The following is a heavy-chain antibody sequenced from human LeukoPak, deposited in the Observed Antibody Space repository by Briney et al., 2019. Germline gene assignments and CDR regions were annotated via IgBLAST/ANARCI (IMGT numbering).Heavy chain of an antibody. D-gene: IGHD2-15*01. V-gene: IGHV3-53*01. Sequence: GGSLRLSCAASGFTVSSNYMSWVRQAPGKGLEWVSIIYSGGSIYYADSVKGRFTISRDNSKNTLYLQMNSLRAEDTAVYYCARGYVPPYYGGGSCYSGHFEYWGQGTLVTVSS. CDR2: IYSGGSI. CDR1: GFTVSSNY. CDR3: ARGYVPPYYGGGSCYSGHFEY. J-gene: IGHJ4*02.